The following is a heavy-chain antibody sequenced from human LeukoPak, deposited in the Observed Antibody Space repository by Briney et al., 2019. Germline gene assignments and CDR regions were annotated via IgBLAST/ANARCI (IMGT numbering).Heavy chain of an antibody. CDR1: GYTFTSYG. D-gene: IGHD3-10*01. CDR2: ISAYNGNT. Sequence: ASVKVSCKASGYTFTSYGISWVRQAPGQGLEWMGWISAYNGNTNYAQKFPGRVTMTRDTSISTAYMELSRLRSDDTAVYYCARGPSSFGEYTLDYWGQGTLVTVSS. CDR3: ARGPSSFGEYTLDY. V-gene: IGHV1-18*01. J-gene: IGHJ4*02.